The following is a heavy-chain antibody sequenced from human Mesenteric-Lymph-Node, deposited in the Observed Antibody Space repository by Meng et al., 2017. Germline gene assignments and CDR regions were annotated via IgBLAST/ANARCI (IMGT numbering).Heavy chain of an antibody. CDR2: IYHGVNI. CDR1: GGSISSSNW. V-gene: IGHV4-4*02. Sequence: VPLRESGPGLVKPAGTLSLTCAVSGGSISSSNWWSWVRQPPGKGLEWIGYIYHGVNIYYTPSLRSRVTISVDKSRNQFSLKLSSVTAADTAVYYCARPIAAAGWFDPWGQGTLVTVSS. CDR3: ARPIAAAGWFDP. J-gene: IGHJ5*02. D-gene: IGHD6-13*01.